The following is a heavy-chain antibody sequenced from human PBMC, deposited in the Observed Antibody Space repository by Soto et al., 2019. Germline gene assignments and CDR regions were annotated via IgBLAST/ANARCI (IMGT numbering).Heavy chain of an antibody. V-gene: IGHV4-39*01. J-gene: IGHJ4*02. CDR1: GGSISSSSYY. Sequence: QLQLQESGPGLVKPSETLSLTCTVSGGSISSSSYYWGWIRQPPGKGLEWIGSIYYSGSTYYNPSLKSRVPISVDTSKNQFSLKLSSVTASDTAVYYCARRHRITTFGVVTQDYWGQGTLVTVSS. CDR2: IYYSGST. CDR3: ARRHRITTFGVVTQDY. D-gene: IGHD3-3*01.